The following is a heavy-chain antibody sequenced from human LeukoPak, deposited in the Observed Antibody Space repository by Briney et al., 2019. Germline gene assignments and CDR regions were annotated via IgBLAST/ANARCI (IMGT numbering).Heavy chain of an antibody. CDR3: SRQPLSGWYVGCFDY. CDR1: GGSISSYY. D-gene: IGHD6-19*01. V-gene: IGHV4-4*07. Sequence: SETLSLTCTVSGGSISSYYWSWIRQPAGKGLEWIGRIYISGSTNYNPSLKSRVTMSVDTSKNQFSLKLSSVTASDTAVYYCSRQPLSGWYVGCFDYWGQGTLVTVSS. J-gene: IGHJ4*02. CDR2: IYISGST.